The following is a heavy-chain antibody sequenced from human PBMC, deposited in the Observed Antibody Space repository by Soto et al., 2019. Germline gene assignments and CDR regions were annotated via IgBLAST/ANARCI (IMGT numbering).Heavy chain of an antibody. CDR1: GYSFTSYW. D-gene: IGHD2-15*01. Sequence: PGESLKISCKGSGYSFTSYWIGWVRQMPGKGLEWMGIIYPGDSDTRYSPSFQGQVTISADKSISTAYLQRSSLKASDTAMYYCARPYCSGGSCRNWYFDLWGRGTLVTVSS. CDR3: ARPYCSGGSCRNWYFDL. V-gene: IGHV5-51*01. J-gene: IGHJ2*01. CDR2: IYPGDSDT.